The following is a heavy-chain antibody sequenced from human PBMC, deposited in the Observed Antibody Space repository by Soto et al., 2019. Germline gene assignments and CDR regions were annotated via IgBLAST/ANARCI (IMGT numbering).Heavy chain of an antibody. CDR2: ISYDGSNK. Sequence: GGSLRLSCAASGSTFSSYGMHWVRQAPGRGLEWVAVISYDGSNKYYADSVKGRSTISRDNSKNTLYLQMNSLRAEDTAVYYCAKDMPSSSSCWVRRSYYYYGMDVWGHGTTVTVSS. CDR3: AKDMPSSSSCWVRRSYYYYGMDV. J-gene: IGHJ6*02. CDR1: GSTFSSYG. D-gene: IGHD6-13*01. V-gene: IGHV3-30*18.